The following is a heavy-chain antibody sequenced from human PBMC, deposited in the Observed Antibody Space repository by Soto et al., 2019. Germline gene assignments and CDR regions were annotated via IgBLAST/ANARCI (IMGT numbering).Heavy chain of an antibody. CDR2: ISAYNGNT. CDR1: AYTFTSYG. CDR3: ARDRVYYYCGMDF. J-gene: IGHJ6*02. V-gene: IGHV1-18*01. Sequence: DSVKVSCKASAYTFTSYGISWVRQAPGQGLEWMGWISAYNGNTNYAQKLQGRVTMTTDTSTSTAYMELRSLRSDDTAVYYCARDRVYYYCGMDFWGQGTSVTVS. D-gene: IGHD3-3*01.